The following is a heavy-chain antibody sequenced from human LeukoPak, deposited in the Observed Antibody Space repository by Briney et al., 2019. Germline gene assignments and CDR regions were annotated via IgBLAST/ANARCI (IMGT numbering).Heavy chain of an antibody. D-gene: IGHD2-8*01. CDR1: GYTFTSYD. J-gene: IGHJ5*02. CDR3: ARVPYCTNGVCYVWFGP. CDR2: MNPNSGNT. V-gene: IGHV1-8*03. Sequence: ASVKVSCKASGYTFTSYDINWVRQATGQGLEWMGWMNPNSGNTGYAQKFQGRVTITRNTSISTAYMELSSLRSEDTAVYYCARVPYCTNGVCYVWFGPWGQGTLVTVSS.